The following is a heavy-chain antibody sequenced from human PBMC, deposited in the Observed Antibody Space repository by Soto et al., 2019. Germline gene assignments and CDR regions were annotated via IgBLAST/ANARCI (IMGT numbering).Heavy chain of an antibody. Sequence: ASVKVSCKASGYTFTTYVFSWVRQAPGQGLEWMGWISAYNGNTNYAQKLQGRVTMTTDTSTSTAYMELRSLTSDDTAVYYCAGNLAYCGGDCYSYAFYIWGQGTMVTVSS. J-gene: IGHJ3*02. D-gene: IGHD2-21*01. V-gene: IGHV1-18*01. CDR2: ISAYNGNT. CDR1: GYTFTTYV. CDR3: AGNLAYCGGDCYSYAFYI.